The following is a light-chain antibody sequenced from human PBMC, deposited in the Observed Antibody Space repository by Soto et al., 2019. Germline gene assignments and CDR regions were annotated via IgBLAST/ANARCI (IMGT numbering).Light chain of an antibody. V-gene: IGKV3-20*01. Sequence: EIVLTQSPGTLSLSPGERATLSCRASQSVSSSYLAWYQQKPGQAPRLLIYGASSRATGIPDRFSGSGSGTDFTLTISRLQSEDFAVYNCQQYNKWPRTFGQGTKVDIK. CDR1: QSVSSSY. J-gene: IGKJ2*01. CDR3: QQYNKWPRT. CDR2: GAS.